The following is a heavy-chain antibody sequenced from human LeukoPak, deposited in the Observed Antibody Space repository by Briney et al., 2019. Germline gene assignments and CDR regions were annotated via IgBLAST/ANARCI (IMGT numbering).Heavy chain of an antibody. CDR1: GYTFTSYG. Sequence: ASVKVSCKASGYTFTSYGISWVRQAPGQGLEWMGWTSAYNGNTNYAQKFQGRVTMTRDTSTSTVYMELSSLRSEDTAVYYCARAPTSSQLLSHWGQGTLVTVSS. CDR3: ARAPTSSQLLSH. V-gene: IGHV1-18*01. J-gene: IGHJ4*02. CDR2: TSAYNGNT. D-gene: IGHD2-2*01.